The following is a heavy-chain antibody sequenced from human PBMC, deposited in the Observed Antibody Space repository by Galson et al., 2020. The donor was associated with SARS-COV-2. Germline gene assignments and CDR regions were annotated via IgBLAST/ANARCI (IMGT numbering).Heavy chain of an antibody. CDR1: GGSITTGGYS. CDR2: VYQSGAT. V-gene: IGHV4-30-2*06. D-gene: IGHD3-16*01. J-gene: IGHJ2*01. CDR3: ARRYVSGLSPYWYFDL. Sequence: SETLSLTCSVSGGSITTGGYSWTWIRKSPGKGLEWIGYVYQSGATHYNQSLKSRLTISMDRSKNQLSLKLTSVTAADTAVYYCARRYVSGLSPYWYFDLWGRGTLVTVSS.